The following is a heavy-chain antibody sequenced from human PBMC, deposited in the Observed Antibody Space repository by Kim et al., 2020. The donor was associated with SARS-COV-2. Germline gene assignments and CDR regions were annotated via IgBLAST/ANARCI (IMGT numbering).Heavy chain of an antibody. CDR3: ARDPGYSSSSGDY. Sequence: NYARGCQGRVTVTTDESTSTAYMELNSLRSEDTAVYYCARDPGYSSSSGDYWGQGTLVTVSS. D-gene: IGHD6-6*01. J-gene: IGHJ4*02. V-gene: IGHV1-69*05.